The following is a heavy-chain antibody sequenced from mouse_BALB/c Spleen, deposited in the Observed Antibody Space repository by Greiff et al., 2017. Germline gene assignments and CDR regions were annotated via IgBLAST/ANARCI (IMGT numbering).Heavy chain of an antibody. J-gene: IGHJ2*01. Sequence: EVMLVESGGGLVQPGGSLKLSCAASGFTFSSYTMSWVRQTPEKRLEWVAYISNGGGSTYYPDTVKGRFTISRDNAKNTLYLQMSSLKSEDTAMYYCARHCYGSSYGDYFDYWGQGTTLTVSS. D-gene: IGHD1-1*01. CDR1: GFTFSSYT. CDR2: ISNGGGST. CDR3: ARHCYGSSYGDYFDY. V-gene: IGHV5-12-2*01.